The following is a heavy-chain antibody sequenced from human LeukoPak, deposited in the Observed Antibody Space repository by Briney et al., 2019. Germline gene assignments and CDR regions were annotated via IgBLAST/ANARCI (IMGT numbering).Heavy chain of an antibody. V-gene: IGHV3-30*04. D-gene: IGHD5-18*01. CDR1: GFTFSSYA. CDR2: ISYDGSNK. Sequence: GGSLRLSCAASGFTFSSYAMHWVRQAPGKGLEWVAVISYDGSNKYYADSVKGRFTISRDNSKNTLYLQMNSLRAEDTAVYYCARDNGGYSYVGYFDYWGQGTLVTVSS. J-gene: IGHJ4*02. CDR3: ARDNGGYSYVGYFDY.